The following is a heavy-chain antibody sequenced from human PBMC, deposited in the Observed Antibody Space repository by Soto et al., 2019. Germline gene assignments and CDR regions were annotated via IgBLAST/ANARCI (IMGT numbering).Heavy chain of an antibody. CDR2: IIPIFGTA. V-gene: IGHV1-69*13. CDR3: ARVVVIPNWFDP. D-gene: IGHD3-22*01. J-gene: IGHJ5*02. Sequence: GASVKVSCKASGGTFSSYAISWVRQAPGQGLEWMGGIIPIFGTANYAQKFQGRVTITADESTSTAYMELSSLRSEDTAVYYCARVVVIPNWFDPWGQGTLVTVSS. CDR1: GGTFSSYA.